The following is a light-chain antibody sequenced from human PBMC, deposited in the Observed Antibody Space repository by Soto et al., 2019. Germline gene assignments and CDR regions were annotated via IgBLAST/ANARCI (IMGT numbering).Light chain of an antibody. CDR1: QTISTY. CDR3: QQLNSYPLT. J-gene: IGKJ4*01. Sequence: IQMTQSPSSLAASVGDRVTITCRASQTISTYVNWYRQKSGAAPELLIYDASTLQSGVPSRFRGGGSGTDFTLTISSLQLEDFATYYCQQLNSYPLTFGGGTKVDIK. V-gene: IGKV1-39*01. CDR2: DAS.